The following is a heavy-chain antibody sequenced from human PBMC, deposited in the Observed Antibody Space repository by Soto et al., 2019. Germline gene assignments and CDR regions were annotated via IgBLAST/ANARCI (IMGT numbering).Heavy chain of an antibody. V-gene: IGHV3-7*03. CDR3: ARAGSPSAFDI. CDR1: VFTFSSYW. CDR2: IKQAGSEK. J-gene: IGHJ3*02. Sequence: PGGSLSLSCAASVFTFSSYWMSWFRQAPGKGLEWVANIKQAGSEKYYVDSVKGRFTISRDNAKNSLYLQMNSLRAEDTAVYYCARAGSPSAFDIWGQGTMVTVSS.